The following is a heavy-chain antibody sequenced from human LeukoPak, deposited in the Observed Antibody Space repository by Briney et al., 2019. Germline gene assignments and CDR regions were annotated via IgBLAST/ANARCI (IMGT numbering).Heavy chain of an antibody. D-gene: IGHD3-10*01. CDR3: AINYYGSGSYYHY. Sequence: PGGSLRLSCAASGFTFSSDAMSWVRQAPGKGLEWVSAISGSGGSTYYADSVKGRFTISRDNSKNTLYLQMNSLRAEDTAVYYCAINYYGSGSYYHYWGQGTLVTVSS. CDR1: GFTFSSDA. J-gene: IGHJ4*02. CDR2: ISGSGGST. V-gene: IGHV3-23*01.